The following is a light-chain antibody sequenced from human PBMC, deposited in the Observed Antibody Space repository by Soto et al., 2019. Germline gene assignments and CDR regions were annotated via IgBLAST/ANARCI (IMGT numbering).Light chain of an antibody. CDR2: DVT. J-gene: IGLJ1*01. V-gene: IGLV2-14*01. CDR1: SSDVGGYKY. Sequence: QSALTQPASVSGSPGQSITISCTGTSSDVGGYKYVSWYQQHPGKAPKLMIYDVTNRPSGVSNRFSGSKSGNTASLTISGLQGEDEAGYYCSSYTRSRTRVFGTATKLTVL. CDR3: SSYTRSRTRV.